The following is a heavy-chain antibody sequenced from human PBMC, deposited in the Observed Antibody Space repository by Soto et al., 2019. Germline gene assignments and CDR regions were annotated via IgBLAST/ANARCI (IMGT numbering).Heavy chain of an antibody. D-gene: IGHD3-10*01. J-gene: IGHJ4*02. CDR1: GFTFSSYA. CDR3: ESPDYGSGSYPDY. V-gene: IGHV3-30-3*01. CDR2: ISYDGSNK. Sequence: QVQLVESGGGVVQPGRSLRLSCTASGFTFSSYAMHWVRQAPGKGLEWVAVISYDGSNKYYADSVKGRFTISRDNSKNTLFLQMNSLRAEDTAVYYCESPDYGSGSYPDYWGQGTLVTVSS.